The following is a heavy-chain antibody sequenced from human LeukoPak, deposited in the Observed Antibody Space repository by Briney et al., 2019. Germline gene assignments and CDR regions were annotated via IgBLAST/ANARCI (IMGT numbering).Heavy chain of an antibody. J-gene: IGHJ4*02. Sequence: SETLSLTCAVSGGSISSGGYSWSWIRQSPGKGLEWIGYIYHSGNTYYNPPLKSRVTISLDRSKNQFSLKLNSVTAADTAVYYCARTHASGFYYFDCWGQGTLVTVSS. CDR2: IYHSGNT. V-gene: IGHV4-30-2*06. CDR1: GGSISSGGYS. CDR3: ARTHASGFYYFDC. D-gene: IGHD3-22*01.